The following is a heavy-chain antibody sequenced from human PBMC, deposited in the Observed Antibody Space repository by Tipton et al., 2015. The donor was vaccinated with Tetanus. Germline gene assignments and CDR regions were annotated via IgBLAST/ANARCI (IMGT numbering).Heavy chain of an antibody. CDR3: VRHLVGAVLRGYNWFVP. D-gene: IGHD1-14*01. V-gene: IGHV1-69*01. Sequence: QVQLVQSGAEVKRPGSSVKVSCKASGGTYTTHGVTWVRQAPGQRLEWMGGINPKITTSKYAQKFAGRVTITADESATTSYMELRNLIPDGTAVYFCVRHLVGAVLRGYNWFVPWGQGTLVSVSS. CDR1: GGTYTTHG. CDR2: INPKITTS. J-gene: IGHJ5*02.